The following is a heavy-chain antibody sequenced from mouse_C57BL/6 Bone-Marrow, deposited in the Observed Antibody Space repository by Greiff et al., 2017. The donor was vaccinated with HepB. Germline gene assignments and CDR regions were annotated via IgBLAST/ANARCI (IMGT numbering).Heavy chain of an antibody. Sequence: VKLQESGAELARPGASVKLSCKASGYTFTSYGISWVKQRTGQGLEWIGEIYPRSGNTYYNEKFKGKATLTADKSSSTAYMELRSLTSEDSAVYFCARSSGRFAYWGQGTLVTVSA. CDR3: ARSSGRFAY. CDR2: IYPRSGNT. V-gene: IGHV1-81*01. D-gene: IGHD3-1*01. J-gene: IGHJ3*01. CDR1: GYTFTSYG.